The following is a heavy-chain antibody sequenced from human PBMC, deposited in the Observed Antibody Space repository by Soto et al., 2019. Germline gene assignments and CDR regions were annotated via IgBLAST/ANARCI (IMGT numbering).Heavy chain of an antibody. Sequence: SQTLSLTCDISGDSASSNTAAWNWIRQSPSRGLEWLGRTYYRSRWFYDYAVTVKSRITINPDTSKNQFSLQLNSVTPEDTAVYYCARAWSAAKYYFDFWGQGTLVTVPQ. J-gene: IGHJ4*02. V-gene: IGHV6-1*01. CDR3: ARAWSAAKYYFDF. D-gene: IGHD6-13*01. CDR2: TYYRSRWFY. CDR1: GDSASSNTAA.